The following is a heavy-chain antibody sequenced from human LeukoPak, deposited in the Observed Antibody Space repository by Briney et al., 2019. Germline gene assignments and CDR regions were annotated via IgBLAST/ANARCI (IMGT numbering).Heavy chain of an antibody. CDR2: INWNGAGT. V-gene: IGHV3-20*04. J-gene: IGHJ4*02. CDR3: ARVTVYYDSNGYFDY. Sequence: GGSLRLSCAASGFIFDNYGMSWVRQAPGKGLEGVSGINWNGAGTGYADSVKGRFTNSRDKAKNSLYLQMNSLRAEDTALYYCARVTVYYDSNGYFDYWGQGTLVTVSS. CDR1: GFIFDNYG. D-gene: IGHD3-22*01.